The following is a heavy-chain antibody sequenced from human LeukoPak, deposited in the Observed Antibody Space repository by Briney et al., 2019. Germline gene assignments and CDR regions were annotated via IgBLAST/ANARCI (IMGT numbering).Heavy chain of an antibody. CDR1: GGSITSSSYY. Sequence: SETLSLTCTVSGGSITSSSYYWGWIRQPPGKGLQWIGSIYYSGSTYYNPSLKSRVTISVDTSKNQFSLKLSSVTAADTAVYYCARRRAMMAWGQGTLVTVSS. D-gene: IGHD3-22*01. J-gene: IGHJ4*02. CDR3: ARRRAMMA. CDR2: IYYSGST. V-gene: IGHV4-39*07.